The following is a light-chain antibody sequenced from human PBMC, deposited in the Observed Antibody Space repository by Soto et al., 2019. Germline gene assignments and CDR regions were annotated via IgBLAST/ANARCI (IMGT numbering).Light chain of an antibody. CDR1: ESLVHSNGKTY. J-gene: IGKJ2*02. CDR3: MQATYFPRT. V-gene: IGKV2-24*01. CDR2: QIS. Sequence: DVVLTQTPLSSPVTLGRPASIFCRSNESLVHSNGKTYLNWLRQRPGQPPRLLIYQISNRFSGVPDRFSGSGAGTDFTLKISRVEAEDVGIYYCMQATYFPRTFGQGTKLEIK.